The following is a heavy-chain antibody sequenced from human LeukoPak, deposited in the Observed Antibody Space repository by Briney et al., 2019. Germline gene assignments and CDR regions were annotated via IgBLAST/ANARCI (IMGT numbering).Heavy chain of an antibody. CDR2: ISSSRSYI. D-gene: IGHD3-3*01. Sequence: GGSLRLSYAASGFTFSSYSMNWVRWAPWKGLEWVSSISSSRSYIYYADPVKGRFTIYGENAKNSLYLQMNNLIAKDTAVYYCAREGDFWSGYYFDYWGQGTLVTVSS. J-gene: IGHJ4*02. CDR1: GFTFSSYS. V-gene: IGHV3-21*01. CDR3: AREGDFWSGYYFDY.